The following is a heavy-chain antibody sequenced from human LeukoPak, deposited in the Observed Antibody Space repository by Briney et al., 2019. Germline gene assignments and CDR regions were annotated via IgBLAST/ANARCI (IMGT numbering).Heavy chain of an antibody. CDR2: ISYDGSNK. Sequence: PGGSLRLSCAASGFTFSSYAMHWVRQAPGKGPEWVAVISYDGSNKYYADSVKGRFTISRDNSKNTLYLQMNSLRAEDTAVYYCARDRFRAAVGLDYWGQGTLVTVSS. J-gene: IGHJ4*02. D-gene: IGHD1-26*01. V-gene: IGHV3-30*04. CDR3: ARDRFRAAVGLDY. CDR1: GFTFSSYA.